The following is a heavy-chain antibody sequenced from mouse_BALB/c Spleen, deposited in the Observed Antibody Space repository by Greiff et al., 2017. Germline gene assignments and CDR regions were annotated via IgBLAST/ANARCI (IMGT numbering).Heavy chain of an antibody. D-gene: IGHD1-1*01. CDR3: ARCSRAMDY. Sequence: QVQLQQPGAELVKPGASVKLSCKASGYTFTSYWMHWVKQRPGQGLEWIGVINPSNGRTNYNEKFKSKATLTVDKSSSTAYMQLSSLTSEDSAVYYCARCSRAMDYWGQGTSVTVSS. CDR2: INPSNGRT. V-gene: IGHV1S81*02. CDR1: GYTFTSYW. J-gene: IGHJ4*01.